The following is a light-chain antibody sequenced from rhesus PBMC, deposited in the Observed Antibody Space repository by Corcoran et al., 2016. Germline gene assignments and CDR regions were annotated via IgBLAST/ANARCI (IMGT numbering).Light chain of an antibody. CDR3: QQDYTSPYN. CDR2: WAS. CDR1: QSLLYSSNNQNY. J-gene: IGKJ2*01. Sequence: DIVMTQSPDSLAVSLGERVTIDCKSSQSLLYSSNNQNYLAWYQQKPGQASTLLIYWASTRESGVPNRFRCSGAGTDFTLTLSGLQAEDVGVYYFQQDYTSPYNFSQGTKVEI. V-gene: IGKV4-1*01.